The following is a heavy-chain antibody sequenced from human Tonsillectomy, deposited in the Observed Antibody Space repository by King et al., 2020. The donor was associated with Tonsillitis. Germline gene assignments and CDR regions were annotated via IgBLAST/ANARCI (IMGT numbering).Heavy chain of an antibody. CDR1: GYSISSGYY. CDR3: AHISLSLLYYFDY. D-gene: IGHD3-3*02. Sequence: QLQESGPGLVKPSETLSLTCAVSGYSISSGYYWGWVRQPPGKGLEWLASVYHSGSTYYNPSLKSRVTISVDTSKNQFSLKLSSVTAADTAVYYCAHISLSLLYYFDYWGQGTLVTVSS. V-gene: IGHV4-38-2*01. J-gene: IGHJ4*02. CDR2: VYHSGST.